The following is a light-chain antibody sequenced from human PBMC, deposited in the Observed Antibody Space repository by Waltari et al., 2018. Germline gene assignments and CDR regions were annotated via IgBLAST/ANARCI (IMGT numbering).Light chain of an antibody. CDR3: QQYEIWPRT. CDR1: QSVGSN. J-gene: IGKJ1*01. Sequence: DTVMTQSPATLSVSPGERATLSCRASQSVGSNLAWYQQKPGQAPRLLFYGASTRATGIPARFSGSGSGTEFTLTITSLQSEDFAVYYCQQYEIWPRTFGQGTKVEIK. CDR2: GAS. V-gene: IGKV3-15*01.